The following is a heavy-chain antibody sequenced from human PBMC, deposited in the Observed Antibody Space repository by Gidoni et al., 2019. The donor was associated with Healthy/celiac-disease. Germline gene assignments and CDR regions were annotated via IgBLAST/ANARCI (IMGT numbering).Heavy chain of an antibody. D-gene: IGHD3-3*01. Sequence: EVQLLESGGGLVQPGGSLRLSCAASGFTFSSYAMSWVRQAPGKGLEWVSASSGSGGSTYYADSVKGRFTISRDNSKNTLYLQMNSLRAEDTAVYYCAKKDGWAYYDFWSGLEYFDYWGQGTLVTVSS. CDR2: SSGSGGST. CDR3: AKKDGWAYYDFWSGLEYFDY. CDR1: GFTFSSYA. J-gene: IGHJ4*02. V-gene: IGHV3-23*01.